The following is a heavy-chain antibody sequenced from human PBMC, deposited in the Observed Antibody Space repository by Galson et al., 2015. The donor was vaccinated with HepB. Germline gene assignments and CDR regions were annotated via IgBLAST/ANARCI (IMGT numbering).Heavy chain of an antibody. D-gene: IGHD3-3*01. CDR3: AKDPIFGASGWFYFDY. V-gene: IGHV3-23*01. CDR1: GFRFSNYA. J-gene: IGHJ4*02. CDR2: ITGSGGST. Sequence: LSCAASGFRFSNYAMSWVRQAPGKGLEWVSGITGSGGSTYYAASVKGRFTISRDNTKNTLYLQMRGLRADDTAVYYCAKDPIFGASGWFYFDYWGQGTVVTVSS.